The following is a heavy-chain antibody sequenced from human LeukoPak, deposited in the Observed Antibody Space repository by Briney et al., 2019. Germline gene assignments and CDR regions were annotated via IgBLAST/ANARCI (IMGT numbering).Heavy chain of an antibody. CDR3: AKVRVPAAIIYYFDY. D-gene: IGHD2-2*01. J-gene: IGHJ4*02. CDR2: ISWNSGSI. CDR1: GFTFDDYA. V-gene: IGHV3-9*01. Sequence: GGSLRLSCAASGFTFDDYAMHWVRQAPGKGLEWVSGISWNSGSIGYADSVKGRFTISRDNAKNSLYLQMNSLRAEDTALYYCAKVRVPAAIIYYFDYWGQGTLVTVSS.